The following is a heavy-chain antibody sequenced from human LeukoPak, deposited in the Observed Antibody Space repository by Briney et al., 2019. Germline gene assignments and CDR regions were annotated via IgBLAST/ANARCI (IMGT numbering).Heavy chain of an antibody. V-gene: IGHV4-59*01. CDR1: GGSISSYY. CDR3: ARDVGATPGYFDY. CDR2: IYYSGST. J-gene: IGHJ4*02. D-gene: IGHD1-26*01. Sequence: SETLSLTCTVSGGSISSYYWSWIRQPPGKGLEWIGNIYYSGSTNYNPSLKSRVTISVDTSKNQFSLKLSSVTAADTAVYYCARDVGATPGYFDYWGQGTLVTVSS.